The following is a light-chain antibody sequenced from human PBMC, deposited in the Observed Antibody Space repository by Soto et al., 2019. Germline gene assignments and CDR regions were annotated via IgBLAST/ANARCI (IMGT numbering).Light chain of an antibody. CDR3: ISYIPSTTTHWV. CDR1: SSDVGGYNY. CDR2: EVS. V-gene: IGLV2-14*01. Sequence: QSALTQPASVSGSPGQPITISCTGTSSDVGGYNYVSWYQQHPGKAPKLMIFEVSYRPSGVSNRFSGSKSGNTASLTISGLQAEDEADYYCISYIPSTTTHWVFGGGTKLTVL. J-gene: IGLJ3*02.